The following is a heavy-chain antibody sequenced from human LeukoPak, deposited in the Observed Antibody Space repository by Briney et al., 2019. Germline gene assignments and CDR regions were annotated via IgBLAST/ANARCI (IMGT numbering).Heavy chain of an antibody. Sequence: GGSLRLSCAASGFTFSNYWMSWVRQAPGKGLEWVANINQDGSEKYYVDSVKGRFTISRDNAKNSLSLQMDSLGAGDTAVYYCARAIIVGGRSVFDNWGQGTLVTVSS. CDR1: GFTFSNYW. CDR3: ARAIIVGGRSVFDN. CDR2: INQDGSEK. D-gene: IGHD3-16*02. J-gene: IGHJ4*02. V-gene: IGHV3-7*04.